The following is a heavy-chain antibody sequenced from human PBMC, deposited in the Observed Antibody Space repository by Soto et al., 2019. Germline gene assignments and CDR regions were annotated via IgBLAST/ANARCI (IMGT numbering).Heavy chain of an antibody. CDR3: ARFEVGATTNDY. CDR2: IHHTGTI. D-gene: IGHD3-3*01. CDR1: GGSFTDYY. V-gene: IGHV4-34*01. J-gene: IGHJ4*02. Sequence: SETLSLTCAVYGGSFTDYYWNWIRQPPGKGLEWIGEIHHTGTINYNPSFKSRVTLSVDTSKNQFSLNMKSVNAADTAVYYCARFEVGATTNDYWGQGTLVTVSS.